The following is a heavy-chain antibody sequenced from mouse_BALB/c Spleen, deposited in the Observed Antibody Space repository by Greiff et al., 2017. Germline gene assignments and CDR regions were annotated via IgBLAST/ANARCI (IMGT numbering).Heavy chain of an antibody. CDR1: GFTFSSFG. J-gene: IGHJ1*01. CDR3: ARDSGYDDGYFDV. Sequence: EVMLVESGGGLVQPGGSRKLSCAASGFTFSSFGMHWVRQAPEKGLEWVAYISSGSSTIYYADNPKNTLFLQMTSLRSEDTAMYYCARDSGYDDGYFDVWGAGTTVTVSS. CDR2: ISSGSSTI. V-gene: IGHV5-17*02. D-gene: IGHD3-2*02.